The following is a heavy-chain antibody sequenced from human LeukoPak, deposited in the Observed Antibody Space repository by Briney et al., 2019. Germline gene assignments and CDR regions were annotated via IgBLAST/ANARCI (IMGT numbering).Heavy chain of an antibody. J-gene: IGHJ6*02. V-gene: IGHV4-31*03. Sequence: SETLSLTCTVSGGSISSGGYYWSWIRQRPGKGLEWIGYIYYSGSTYYNPSLKSRVTISVDTSKNQFSLKLSSVTAADTAVYYCAREVVVTAIPGARYYYYGMDVWGQGTTVTVSS. CDR1: GGSISSGGYY. CDR3: AREVVVTAIPGARYYYYGMDV. D-gene: IGHD2-21*02. CDR2: IYYSGST.